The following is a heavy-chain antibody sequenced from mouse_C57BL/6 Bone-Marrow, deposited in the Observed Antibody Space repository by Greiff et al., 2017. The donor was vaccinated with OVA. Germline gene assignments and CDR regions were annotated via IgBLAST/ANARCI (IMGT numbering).Heavy chain of an antibody. CDR1: GFNIKDDY. V-gene: IGHV14-4*01. Sequence: EVQRVESGAELVRPGASVKLSCTASGFNIKDDYMHWVKQRPEQGLEWIGWIDPENGDTEYASKFQGKATITADTSSNTAYLQLSSLTSEDTAVYYCTTRTSAWFAYWGQGTLVTVSA. CDR2: IDPENGDT. D-gene: IGHD6-1*01. CDR3: TTRTSAWFAY. J-gene: IGHJ3*01.